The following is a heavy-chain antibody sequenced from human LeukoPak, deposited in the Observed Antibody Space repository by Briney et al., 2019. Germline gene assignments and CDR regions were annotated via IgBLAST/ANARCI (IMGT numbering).Heavy chain of an antibody. D-gene: IGHD1-26*01. CDR3: ARMYTGSYGPYYFMDV. J-gene: IGHJ6*03. CDR2: ITSSRIAT. CDR1: GFTFSDYT. V-gene: IGHV3-48*01. Sequence: GGSRRLSCAASGFTFSDYTMNWIRQAPGKGLECVSYITSSRIATYYADSVKGRFTISKDNGKNSLYLQMHSLRAADSAVYYCARMYTGSYGPYYFMDVWGKGTTVTVSS.